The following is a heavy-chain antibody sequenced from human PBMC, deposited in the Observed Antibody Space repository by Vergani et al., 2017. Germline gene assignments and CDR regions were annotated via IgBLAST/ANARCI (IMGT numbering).Heavy chain of an antibody. CDR1: GITFWKFG. V-gene: IGHV3-66*02. J-gene: IGHJ6*02. CDR2: IYSGGST. CDR3: ARDRSRRPYYGMDV. Sequence: EVDLVESGGGLAQPGGSLRLSCEASGITFWKFGMHWVRQGPGKGLEWVSVIYSGGSTYYADSVKGRFTISRDNSKNTLYLQMNSLRAEDTAVYYCARDRSRRPYYGMDVWGQGTTVTVSS.